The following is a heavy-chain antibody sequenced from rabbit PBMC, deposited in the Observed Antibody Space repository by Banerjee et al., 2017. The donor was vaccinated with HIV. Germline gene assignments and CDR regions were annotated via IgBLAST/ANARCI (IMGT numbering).Heavy chain of an antibody. CDR1: GFTLSGYW. CDR3: ARDLAGVIGWNFNL. J-gene: IGHJ4*01. CDR2: IATGSGNT. V-gene: IGHV1S40*01. D-gene: IGHD4-1*01. Sequence: QSLEESGGGLVQPEGSLTLTCTASGFTLSGYWMSWVRQAPGKGLEWIGCIATGSGNTYYASWAKGRFTISKTSSTTVTLQMTSLTAADTATYFCARDLAGVIGWNFNLWGQGTLVTVS.